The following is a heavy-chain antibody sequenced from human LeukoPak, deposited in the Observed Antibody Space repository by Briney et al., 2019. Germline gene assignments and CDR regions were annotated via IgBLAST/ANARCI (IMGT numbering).Heavy chain of an antibody. CDR3: ARDRGAALWGV. CDR2: INSGGSST. V-gene: IGHV3-74*01. CDR1: GFTFSSYW. Sequence: PGGSLRLSCAASGFTFSSYWMHWVRQAPGKGLVWVSRINSGGSSTSYADSVKGRFTIFRDNAKNTLYLQMNSLRAEDTAVYYCARDRGAALWGVGGQGTLVTVSS. J-gene: IGHJ4*02. D-gene: IGHD6-25*01.